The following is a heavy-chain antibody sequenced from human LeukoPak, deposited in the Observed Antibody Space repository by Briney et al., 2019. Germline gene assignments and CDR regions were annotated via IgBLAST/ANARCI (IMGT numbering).Heavy chain of an antibody. Sequence: GGSLRLSCAASGFTFSSYAMSWVRQAPGKGLEWVSAISGSGGSTYYADSVKGRFTISRDNSKNTLYLQMSSLRAEDTAVYYCAKLPVIAVAGTEGSFDYWGQGTLVTVSS. CDR2: ISGSGGST. CDR1: GFTFSSYA. J-gene: IGHJ4*02. V-gene: IGHV3-23*01. CDR3: AKLPVIAVAGTEGSFDY. D-gene: IGHD6-19*01.